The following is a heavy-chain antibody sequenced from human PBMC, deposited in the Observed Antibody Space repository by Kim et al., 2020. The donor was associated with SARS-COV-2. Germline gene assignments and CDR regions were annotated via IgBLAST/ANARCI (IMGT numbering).Heavy chain of an antibody. CDR2: IYYSGST. CDR3: ARAQITMIVVDAFDI. D-gene: IGHD3-22*01. V-gene: IGHV4-31*03. CDR1: GGSISSGGYY. Sequence: SETLSLTCTVSGGSISSGGYYWSWLRQHPGKGLEWIGYIYYSGSTYYNPSLKSRITISVDTSKNQFSLKLSSVTAAATAVYYCARAQITMIVVDAFDIWGQRAMVTASS. J-gene: IGHJ3*02.